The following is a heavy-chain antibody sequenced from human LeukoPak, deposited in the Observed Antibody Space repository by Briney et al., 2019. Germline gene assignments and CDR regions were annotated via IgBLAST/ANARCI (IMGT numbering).Heavy chain of an antibody. CDR2: ISSSGSTI. Sequence: GGSLRLSCAASGFTFSSYAMSWIRQAPGKGLEWVSYISSSGSTIYYADSVKGRFTISRDNAKNSLYLQMNSLRAEDTAVYYCARERFGEFFDYWGQGTLVTVSS. J-gene: IGHJ4*02. CDR1: GFTFSSYA. V-gene: IGHV3-11*01. CDR3: ARERFGEFFDY. D-gene: IGHD3-10*01.